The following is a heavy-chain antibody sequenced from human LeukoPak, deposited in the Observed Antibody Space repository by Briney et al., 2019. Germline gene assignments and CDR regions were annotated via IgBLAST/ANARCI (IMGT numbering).Heavy chain of an antibody. Sequence: GGSLRLSCAASGFTFSSYGMHWVRQAPGKGLEWVAVIWYDGSNKYYADSVKGRFTISRDNSNNTLYLQMNSLRAEDTAVYYCATAIVGAYNWFDPWGQGTLVTVSS. D-gene: IGHD1-26*01. CDR2: IWYDGSNK. V-gene: IGHV3-33*01. J-gene: IGHJ5*02. CDR3: ATAIVGAYNWFDP. CDR1: GFTFSSYG.